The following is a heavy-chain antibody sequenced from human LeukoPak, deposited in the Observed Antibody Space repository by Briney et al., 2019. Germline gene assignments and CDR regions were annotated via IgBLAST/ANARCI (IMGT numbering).Heavy chain of an antibody. CDR3: ASPGSSRIAADGEAFDI. D-gene: IGHD6-13*01. Sequence: SETLSLTCTVSGGSISSSSYYWGWIRQPPGKGLEWIGSIYYSGSTYYNPSLKSRVTISVDTSKNQFSLKLSSVTAADTAVYYCASPGSSRIAADGEAFDIWGQGTMVTVSS. V-gene: IGHV4-39*01. CDR2: IYYSGST. J-gene: IGHJ3*02. CDR1: GGSISSSSYY.